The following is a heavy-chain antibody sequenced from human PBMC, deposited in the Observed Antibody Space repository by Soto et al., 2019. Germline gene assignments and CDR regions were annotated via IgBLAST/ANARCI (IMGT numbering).Heavy chain of an antibody. CDR2: ISGSGGST. Sequence: GGSLRLSCAASGFTFLNYSITWSRQAPSKGLEWVSSISGSGGSTYYADSVKGRFTISRDNSKNTLYLQMNSLRAEDTAVYYCATYSGNYERYGVYYGMDVWGQGTTVTGSS. CDR1: GFTFLNYS. J-gene: IGHJ6*02. CDR3: ATYSGNYERYGVYYGMDV. V-gene: IGHV3-23*01. D-gene: IGHD1-26*01.